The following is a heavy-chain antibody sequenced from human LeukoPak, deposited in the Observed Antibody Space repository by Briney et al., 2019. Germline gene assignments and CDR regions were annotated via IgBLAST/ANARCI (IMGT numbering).Heavy chain of an antibody. CDR1: GFTFSSYS. CDR2: ISSSSSYI. D-gene: IGHD6-19*01. J-gene: IGHJ4*02. V-gene: IGHV3-21*01. CDR3: ARDLAWAVAGTP. Sequence: PGGSLRLSCAASGFTFSSYSMNWFRQAPGKGLEWVSSISSSSSYIYYADSVKGRFTISRDNAKNSLYLQMNSLRAEDTAVYYCARDLAWAVAGTPWGQGTLVTVSS.